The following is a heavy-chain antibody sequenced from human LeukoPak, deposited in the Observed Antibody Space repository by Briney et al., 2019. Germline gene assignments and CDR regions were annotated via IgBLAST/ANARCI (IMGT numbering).Heavy chain of an antibody. D-gene: IGHD6-13*01. CDR3: ARSVLDSSSWGY. CDR1: GYRFTSSW. Sequence: GESLKISCKGSGYRFTSSWIGWVRHMPGKGLEWMGIIQPGDSETRYSPSFQGQVTISADKSISTAYLQWSSLKASDTAMYYCARSVLDSSSWGYWGQGTLVTVSS. CDR2: IQPGDSET. V-gene: IGHV5-51*01. J-gene: IGHJ4*02.